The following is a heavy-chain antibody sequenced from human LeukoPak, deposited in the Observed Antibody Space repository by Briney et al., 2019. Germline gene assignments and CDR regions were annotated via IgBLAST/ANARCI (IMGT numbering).Heavy chain of an antibody. CDR1: GGSFSGYY. CDR3: ARLYSGSYIY. Sequence: NTSETLSLTCAVYGGSFSGYYWSWIRQPPGKGLEWIGEINHSGSTNYNPSLKSRVTISVDTSKNQFSPKLSSVTAADTAVYYCARLYSGSYIYWGQGTLVTVSS. J-gene: IGHJ4*02. D-gene: IGHD1-26*01. CDR2: INHSGST. V-gene: IGHV4-34*01.